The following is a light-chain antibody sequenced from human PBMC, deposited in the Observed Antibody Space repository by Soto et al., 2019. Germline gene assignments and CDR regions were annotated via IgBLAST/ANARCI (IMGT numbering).Light chain of an antibody. CDR3: QQSYRTPHT. CDR2: AAS. V-gene: IGKV1-39*01. CDR1: QGVSNY. Sequence: DIQMTQSPSSLSASVGDRVTISCRASQGVSNYLIWYQQRQGRAPKLLIYAASNLVSGAPSRFSGSGSGTNFTLTISSLQPEDFATYYCQQSYRTPHTFGQGTKLETK. J-gene: IGKJ2*01.